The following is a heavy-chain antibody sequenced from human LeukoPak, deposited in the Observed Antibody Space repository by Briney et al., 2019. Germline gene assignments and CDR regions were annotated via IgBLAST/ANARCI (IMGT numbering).Heavy chain of an antibody. Sequence: LETLSLTCTVSGGSIRRYDWRWMRESPGQGLEWIGYIYYSRSTNHNPSLKSRVTISADTSKNHFSLKLISVTAADTAVYYCARDAGSGAFDIWGQGTMVTVSS. D-gene: IGHD6-13*01. CDR1: GGSIRRYD. CDR3: ARDAGSGAFDI. CDR2: IYYSRST. V-gene: IGHV4-59*01. J-gene: IGHJ3*02.